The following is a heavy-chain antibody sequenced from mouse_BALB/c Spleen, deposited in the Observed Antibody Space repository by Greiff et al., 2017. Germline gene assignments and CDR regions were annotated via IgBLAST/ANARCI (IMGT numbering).Heavy chain of an antibody. CDR1: GFTFSSYT. CDR2: ISSGGSYT. Sequence: EVKLMESGGGLEKPGGSLKLSCAASGFTFSSYTMSWVRQTPEKRLEWVATISSGGSYTYYPDSVKGRFTISRDNAKNTLYLQMSSLKSEDTAMYYCTRDYGYEDYWGQGTTLTVSS. D-gene: IGHD2-2*01. V-gene: IGHV5-6-4*01. CDR3: TRDYGYEDY. J-gene: IGHJ2*01.